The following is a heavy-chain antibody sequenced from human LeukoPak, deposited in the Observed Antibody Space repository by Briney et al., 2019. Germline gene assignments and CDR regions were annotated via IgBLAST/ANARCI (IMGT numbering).Heavy chain of an antibody. CDR3: ARGSRIFGEVFYYGMDV. CDR1: GFTFSSYS. V-gene: IGHV3-48*01. D-gene: IGHD3-3*01. Sequence: GGSLRLSCAASGFTFSSYSMTWVRQAPGKGLEWVSYISSSSSTIYYADPVKGRFTISRDNAKNSLYLQMNSLRAEDTAVYYCARGSRIFGEVFYYGMDVWGQGTTVTVSS. CDR2: ISSSSSTI. J-gene: IGHJ6*02.